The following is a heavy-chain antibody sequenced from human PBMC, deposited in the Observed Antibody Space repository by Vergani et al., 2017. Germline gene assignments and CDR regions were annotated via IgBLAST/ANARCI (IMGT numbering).Heavy chain of an antibody. D-gene: IGHD6-6*01. J-gene: IGHJ5*02. CDR2: ISWNSNSI. CDR3: AKDLGTSSGGGWFDA. V-gene: IGHV3-9*02. Sequence: EVQLEESGGGLVLPGRSLRLSCVASGFTSAGYAMHWVRQAPGKGLEWVSGISWNSNSIGYADSVKGRFTISRDNAKNSLYLKMNSLRAEDTALYYCAKDLGTSSGGGWFDAWWEETLLVVAS. CDR1: GFTSAGYA.